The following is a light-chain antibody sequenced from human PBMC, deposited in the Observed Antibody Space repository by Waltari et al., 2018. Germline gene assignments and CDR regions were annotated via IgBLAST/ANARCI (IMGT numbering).Light chain of an antibody. Sequence: QSALTQPASVSGSPGQSITISCTGTSSDVGGYNYVSWYQQHPGKAPKRMIDDISNRPSGVSNRFSGSKSGNTASLTISGLQAEDEADYYCSSYTSSTVVFGGGTKLTVL. CDR1: SSDVGGYNY. J-gene: IGLJ2*01. CDR2: DIS. V-gene: IGLV2-14*03. CDR3: SSYTSSTVV.